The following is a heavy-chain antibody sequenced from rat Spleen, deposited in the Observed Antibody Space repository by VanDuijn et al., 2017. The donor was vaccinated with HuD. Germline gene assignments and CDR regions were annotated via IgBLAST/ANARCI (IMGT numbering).Heavy chain of an antibody. Sequence: EVQLQVSGPGLVKPSQSLSLTCSVTGYSITSNYWAWIRKFPGNKMEWIGQISYRGSASYNSSLKSRISITRDTSKNQFFLQLDSVTTADTATYCCAMSCYYSSYTRLMDVWGQGASVTVSS. CDR2: ISYRGSA. J-gene: IGHJ4*01. CDR1: GYSITSNY. CDR3: AMSCYYSSYTRLMDV. V-gene: IGHV3-1*01. D-gene: IGHD1-2*01.